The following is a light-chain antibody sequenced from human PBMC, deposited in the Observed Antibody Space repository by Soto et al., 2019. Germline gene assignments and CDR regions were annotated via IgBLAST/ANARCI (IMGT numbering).Light chain of an antibody. J-gene: IGLJ1*01. V-gene: IGLV2-11*01. CDR2: DVS. CDR3: CSYAGSYTFV. CDR1: ISDVCVYNY. Sequence: QHGSVPGSPGQSDTISCIGTISDVCVYNYVSWYQQYPGKAPKIMIYDVSKRPSGVPDRFSGSKSDNTASLTISGLQAEDEADYYCCSYAGSYTFVFGIGTKVTVL.